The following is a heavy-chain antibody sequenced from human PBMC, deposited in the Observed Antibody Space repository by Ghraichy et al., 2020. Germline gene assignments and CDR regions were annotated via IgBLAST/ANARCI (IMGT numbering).Heavy chain of an antibody. Sequence: GGSLRLSCAASGFTFNSYSMNWVRQAPGKGLEWVSYISSSSNTINYADSVKGRFTISRDNAKNSLYLQMNSLRDEDTAVYYCARETNQLLHYYFDYWGQGTLVTVSS. CDR3: ARETNQLLHYYFDY. D-gene: IGHD2-2*01. J-gene: IGHJ4*02. CDR2: ISSSSNTI. CDR1: GFTFNSYS. V-gene: IGHV3-48*02.